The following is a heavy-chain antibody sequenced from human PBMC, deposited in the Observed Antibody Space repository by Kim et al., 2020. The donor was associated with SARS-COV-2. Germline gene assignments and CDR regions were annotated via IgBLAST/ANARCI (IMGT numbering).Heavy chain of an antibody. D-gene: IGHD4-17*01. CDR1: GYTFTSYA. V-gene: IGHV1-3*01. CDR2: INAGNGNT. CDR3: ARDRRTSTTVTTNLFWFDP. J-gene: IGHJ5*02. Sequence: ASVKVSCKASGYTFTSYAMHWVRQAPGQRLEWMGWINAGNGNTKYSQKFQGRVTITRDTSASTAYMELSSLRSEDTAVYYCARDRRTSTTVTTNLFWFDPWGQGTLVTVSS.